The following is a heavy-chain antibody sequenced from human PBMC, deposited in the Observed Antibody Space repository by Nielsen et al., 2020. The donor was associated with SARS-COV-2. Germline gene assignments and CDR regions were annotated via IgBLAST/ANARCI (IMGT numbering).Heavy chain of an antibody. CDR1: GFTFDDYA. J-gene: IGHJ4*02. CDR2: TSWNSGSI. D-gene: IGHD3-22*01. V-gene: IGHV3-9*01. Sequence: GGSLRLSCAASGFTFDDYAMHWVRQAPGKGLEWVSGTSWNSGSIGYADSVKGRFTISRDNAKNSLYLQMNSLRAEDTALYYCAKDKVGGYDGSGYIDYWGQGTLVTVSS. CDR3: AKDKVGGYDGSGYIDY.